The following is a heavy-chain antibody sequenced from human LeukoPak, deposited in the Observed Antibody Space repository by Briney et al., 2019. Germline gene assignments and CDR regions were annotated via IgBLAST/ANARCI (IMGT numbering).Heavy chain of an antibody. V-gene: IGHV3-23*01. CDR2: LSESGVTT. CDR1: GFSFNNYA. D-gene: IGHD3-22*01. CDR3: AKNYYDNSALGWASFDY. Sequence: GSLRLSCAASGFSFNNYAMTWVRQGPGKGLEWVSSLSESGVTTHHADSVRGRFTVSRDNSKNTVYLQMNSLRAEDTAVYYCAKNYYDNSALGWASFDYWGQGTLVTVSS. J-gene: IGHJ4*02.